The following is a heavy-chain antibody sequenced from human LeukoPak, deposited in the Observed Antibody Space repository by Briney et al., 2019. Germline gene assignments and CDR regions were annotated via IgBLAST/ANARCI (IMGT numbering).Heavy chain of an antibody. CDR2: IIPMFGAP. CDR1: GDSFSNYG. D-gene: IGHD3-16*01. J-gene: IGHJ6*02. V-gene: IGHV1-69*13. Sequence: SVKVSCKASGDSFSNYGFSWVRQAPGQGLEWMGGIIPMFGAPNYAQRFKGRVTITAGAFTSTVYMELSSLTSDDTAVYYCARDAGGTYRSYYALHVWGQGTTVTV. CDR3: ARDAGGTYRSYYALHV.